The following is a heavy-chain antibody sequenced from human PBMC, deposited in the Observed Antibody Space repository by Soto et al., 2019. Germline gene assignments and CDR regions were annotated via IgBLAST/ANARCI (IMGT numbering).Heavy chain of an antibody. Sequence: ASVKVSSKASGYTFTSYAMHWVRQAPGQRLEWMGWINAGNGNTKYSQKFQGRVTITRDTSASTAYMELSSLRSEDTAVYYCARAPVLLWFGGNNWFDPWGQGTLVTVSS. V-gene: IGHV1-3*01. CDR3: ARAPVLLWFGGNNWFDP. J-gene: IGHJ5*02. CDR1: GYTFTSYA. D-gene: IGHD3-10*01. CDR2: INAGNGNT.